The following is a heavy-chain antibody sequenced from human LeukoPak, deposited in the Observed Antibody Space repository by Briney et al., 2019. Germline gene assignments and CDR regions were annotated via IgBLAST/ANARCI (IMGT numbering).Heavy chain of an antibody. CDR3: ARFYCGGDCYFYFDY. CDR1: GFTFSDYA. J-gene: IGHJ4*02. CDR2: ISYDGSDK. Sequence: AGRSLRLSCAASGFTFSDYAMNWVRQAPGKGLEWVAVISYDGSDKYYADSVKGRFTISRDNSENTLYLQMNSLRAEDTAMYYCARFYCGGDCYFYFDYWGQGTLVTVSS. V-gene: IGHV3-30*04. D-gene: IGHD2-21*02.